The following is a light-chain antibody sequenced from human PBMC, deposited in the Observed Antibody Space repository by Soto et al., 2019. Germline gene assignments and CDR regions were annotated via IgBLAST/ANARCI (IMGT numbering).Light chain of an antibody. CDR1: SSDVGGYNY. CDR3: TSSTSGSLYV. J-gene: IGLJ1*01. Sequence: ALTQAASVSGSPGQSITISCTGTSSDVGGYNYVSWYQQFPGKVPKLLIYNVSNRPSGVSNRFSGSKPGNTASLTISGLQAEDEADYFCTSSTSGSLYVFGTGTKVTVL. CDR2: NVS. V-gene: IGLV2-14*01.